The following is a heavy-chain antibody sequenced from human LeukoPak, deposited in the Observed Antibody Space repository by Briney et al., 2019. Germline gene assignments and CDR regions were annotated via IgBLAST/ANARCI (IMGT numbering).Heavy chain of an antibody. J-gene: IGHJ4*02. CDR2: INHSGST. Sequence: SETLSLTCAVYGGSFSGYYWSWVRQPPGKGLEWIGEINHSGSTNYNPSLKSRVTISVDTSKNQFSLKLSSVTAADTAVYYCARGQTGITMVRPFVYWGQGTLVTASS. D-gene: IGHD3-10*01. CDR1: GGSFSGYY. CDR3: ARGQTGITMVRPFVY. V-gene: IGHV4-34*01.